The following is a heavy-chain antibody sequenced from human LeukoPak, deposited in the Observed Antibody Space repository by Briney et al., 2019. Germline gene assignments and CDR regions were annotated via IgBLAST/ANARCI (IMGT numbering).Heavy chain of an antibody. CDR1: GFTFSSYS. V-gene: IGHV3-21*01. CDR2: SSSSSSYI. J-gene: IGHJ4*02. CDR3: ARARGYSGYVIDY. D-gene: IGHD5-12*01. Sequence: GGSLRLSCAASGFTFSSYSMNWVRQAPGKGLEWVSSSSSSSSYIYYADSVKGRFTISRDNAKNSLYLQMNSLRAEDTAVYYCARARGYSGYVIDYWGQGTLVTVSS.